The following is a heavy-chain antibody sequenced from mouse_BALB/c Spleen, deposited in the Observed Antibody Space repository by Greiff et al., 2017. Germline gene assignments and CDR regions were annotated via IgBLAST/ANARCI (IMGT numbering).Heavy chain of an antibody. CDR1: GYAFSSSW. CDR3: ARRYGNPYYAMDY. CDR2: IYPGDGDT. D-gene: IGHD2-1*01. J-gene: IGHJ4*01. V-gene: IGHV1-82*01. Sequence: QVQLQQSGPELVKPGASVKISCKASGYAFSSSWMNWVKQRPGQGLEWIGRIYPGDGDTNYNGKFKGKATLTADKSSSTAYMQLSSLTSVDSAVYFCARRYGNPYYAMDYWGQGTSVTVSS.